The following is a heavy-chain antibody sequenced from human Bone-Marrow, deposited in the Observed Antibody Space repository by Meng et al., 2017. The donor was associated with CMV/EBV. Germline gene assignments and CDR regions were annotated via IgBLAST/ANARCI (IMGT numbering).Heavy chain of an antibody. J-gene: IGHJ4*02. CDR1: GFSFSAYA. V-gene: IGHV3-30-3*01. CDR2: VSYDGYTK. Sequence: GGSLRLSCAASGFSFSAYAFHWVRQAPGKGLGWLAVVSYDGYTKYYADSVKGRFTISRDNSKNTLYLQMNSLRAEDTAVYYCARDIGGWEPLVSYWGQGTLVTVSS. D-gene: IGHD1-26*01. CDR3: ARDIGGWEPLVSY.